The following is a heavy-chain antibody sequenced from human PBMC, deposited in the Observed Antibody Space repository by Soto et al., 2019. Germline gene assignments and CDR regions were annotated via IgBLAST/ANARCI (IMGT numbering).Heavy chain of an antibody. CDR2: INHSGST. CDR3: ARPTQDYYMDV. Sequence: PSETLSLTCAVYGGSFSGYYWIWIRQPPGKGLEWIGEINHSGSTNYNPSLKSRVTISVDTSKNQFSLKLSSVTAADTAVYYCARPTQDYYMDVWGKGTTVTVSS. J-gene: IGHJ6*03. CDR1: GGSFSGYY. V-gene: IGHV4-34*01.